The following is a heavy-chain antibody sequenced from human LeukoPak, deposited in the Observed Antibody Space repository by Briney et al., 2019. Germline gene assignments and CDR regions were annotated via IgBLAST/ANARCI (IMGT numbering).Heavy chain of an antibody. CDR1: GFTFSSYG. J-gene: IGHJ6*02. CDR2: IWYDGSNK. V-gene: IGHV3-33*01. D-gene: IGHD5-18*01. Sequence: GGSLRLSCAASGFTFSSYGMHWVRQAPGKGLAWVAGIWYDGSNKYYADSVKGRFTISRDNSKNTLYLQMNSLRAEDTAVYYCAGHTAMVPNYYGMDVWGQGTTVTVSS. CDR3: AGHTAMVPNYYGMDV.